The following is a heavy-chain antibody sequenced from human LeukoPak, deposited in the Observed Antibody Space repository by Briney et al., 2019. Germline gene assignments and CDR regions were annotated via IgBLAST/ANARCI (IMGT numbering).Heavy chain of an antibody. D-gene: IGHD5-12*01. V-gene: IGHV4-59*01. CDR2: IYYSGST. Sequence: PSETLSLTCTVSGGSISSYYWSWIRRPPGKGLEWIGYIYYSGSTNYNPSLKSRVTISVDTSKNQFSLKLSSVTAADTAVYYCARVVNGYVIWGQGTLVTVSS. CDR3: ARVVNGYVI. J-gene: IGHJ4*02. CDR1: GGSISSYY.